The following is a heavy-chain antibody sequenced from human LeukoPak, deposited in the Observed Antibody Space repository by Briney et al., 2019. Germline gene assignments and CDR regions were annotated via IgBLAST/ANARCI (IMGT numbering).Heavy chain of an antibody. CDR3: ARVEWFGELSPFDI. J-gene: IGHJ3*02. CDR1: GGSISSSSYY. V-gene: IGHV4-39*07. CDR2: IFYSGST. Sequence: SETLSLTCNVSGGSISSSSYYWGWIRQPPGKGLEWIGSIFYSGSTYYNPSLKSRVTISVDTSKNQFSLKLSSVTAADTAVYYCARVEWFGELSPFDIWGQGTMVTVSS. D-gene: IGHD3-10*01.